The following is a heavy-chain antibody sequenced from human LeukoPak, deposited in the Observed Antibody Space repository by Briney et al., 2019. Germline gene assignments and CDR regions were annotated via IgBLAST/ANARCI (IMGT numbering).Heavy chain of an antibody. D-gene: IGHD6-13*01. Sequence: SETLSLTCTVSGSSISSGGYYWSWIRQHPGKGLEWIGYIYYSGSTYYNPSLKSRVTISVDTSKNQFSLKLSSVTAADTAVYYCARGVQQLVFYYWGQGTLVTVSS. CDR1: GSSISSGGYY. J-gene: IGHJ4*02. CDR3: ARGVQQLVFYY. V-gene: IGHV4-31*03. CDR2: IYYSGST.